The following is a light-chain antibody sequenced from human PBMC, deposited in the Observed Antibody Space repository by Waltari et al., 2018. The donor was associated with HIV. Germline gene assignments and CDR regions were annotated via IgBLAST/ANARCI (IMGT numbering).Light chain of an antibody. Sequence: SYVLTPPPSVSVAPGKTARITCGGNNIGSKSVHWCQQKPGQAPVLVIFSHSDRPSGIPERFSASNAGNTATLTISSVEAGDEADYYCQVWDSRSDHWVFGGGTKLTVL. CDR2: SHS. CDR3: QVWDSRSDHWV. CDR1: NIGSKS. J-gene: IGLJ3*02. V-gene: IGLV3-21*04.